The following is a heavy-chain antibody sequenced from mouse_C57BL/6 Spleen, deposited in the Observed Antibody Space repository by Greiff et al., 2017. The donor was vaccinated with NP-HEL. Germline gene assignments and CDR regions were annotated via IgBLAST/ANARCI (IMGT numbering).Heavy chain of an antibody. CDR1: GYTFTSYW. CDR2: IHPNGGST. Sequence: QVQLKQPGAELVKPGASVKLSCKASGYTFTSYWMHWVKQRPGQGLEWIGMIHPNGGSTNYSEKFKSKATLTVDKSSSTAYMQLSSLTSEDSAVYYCARGDGYFAYWGKGTLVTVSA. D-gene: IGHD2-3*01. J-gene: IGHJ3*01. CDR3: ARGDGYFAY. V-gene: IGHV1-64*01.